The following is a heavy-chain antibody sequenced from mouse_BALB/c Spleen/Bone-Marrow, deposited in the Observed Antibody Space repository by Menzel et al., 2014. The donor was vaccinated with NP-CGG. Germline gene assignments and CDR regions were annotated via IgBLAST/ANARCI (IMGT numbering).Heavy chain of an antibody. CDR3: ARSLYGFDWYFDV. J-gene: IGHJ1*01. Sequence: VQLQQPGPELVKPGASVKMSCKASGYTFTSCVMHWVKQKPGQGLEWIGNINPYNDGTKYNEKFIGKATLTSDKFSSTAYMELGSLTSEDSAVYYCARSLYGFDWYFDVWGAGTTVTVSS. D-gene: IGHD2-2*01. V-gene: IGHV1-14*01. CDR2: INPYNDGT. CDR1: GYTFTSCV.